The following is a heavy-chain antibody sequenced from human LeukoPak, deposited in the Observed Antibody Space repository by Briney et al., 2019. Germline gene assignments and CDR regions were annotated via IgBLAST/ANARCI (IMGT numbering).Heavy chain of an antibody. Sequence: SETLSFTCTVSGGSISSYYWSWIPQPAGKGLEWIGRIYTSGSTNYNPSLKSRVTMSVDTSKNQFSLKLSSVTAADTAVYYCARVGGLHALSLHTVVDYWGQGTLVTVSS. CDR3: ARVGGLHALSLHTVVDY. J-gene: IGHJ4*02. CDR1: GGSISSYY. V-gene: IGHV4-4*07. D-gene: IGHD2-15*01. CDR2: IYTSGST.